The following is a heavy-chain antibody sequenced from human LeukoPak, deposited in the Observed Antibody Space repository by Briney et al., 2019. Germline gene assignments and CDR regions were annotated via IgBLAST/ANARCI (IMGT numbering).Heavy chain of an antibody. CDR2: ISYDGSNK. Sequence: GGSLRLSCAASGFTFSSYGMHWVRQAPGMGLEWVAVISYDGSNKYYADSVKGRFTISRDNSKNTLYLQMNSLRAEDTAVYYCAKDGRGFAYCSSTSCYFDYWGQGTLATVSS. D-gene: IGHD2-2*01. CDR3: AKDGRGFAYCSSTSCYFDY. V-gene: IGHV3-30*18. J-gene: IGHJ4*02. CDR1: GFTFSSYG.